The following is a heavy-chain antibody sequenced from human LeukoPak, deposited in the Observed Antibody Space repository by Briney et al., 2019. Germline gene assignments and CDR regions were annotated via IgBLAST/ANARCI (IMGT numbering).Heavy chain of an antibody. CDR1: GFTFSNFA. J-gene: IGHJ6*02. CDR2: IGGGDGSI. Sequence: GGSLRLSCAASGFTFSNFAVNWVRQAPGKGLEWVSVIGGGDGSIYYADSVKGRFTISRDNSKNTLYLQMTSLRAEDAAIYYCARGMGLAHYYFYGMDVWGQGTTVTVSS. CDR3: ARGMGLAHYYFYGMDV. V-gene: IGHV3-23*01. D-gene: IGHD6-19*01.